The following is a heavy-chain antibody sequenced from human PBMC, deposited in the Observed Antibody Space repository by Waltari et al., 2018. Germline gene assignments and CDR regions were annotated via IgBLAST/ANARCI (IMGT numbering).Heavy chain of an antibody. CDR3: ASDRAVYSGTKGGAFDI. D-gene: IGHD1-26*01. V-gene: IGHV1-69*08. CDR1: GGTFSSDA. Sequence: QVQLVQSGAEVKKPGSSVKVSCKASGGTFSSDAISWVRQAPGQGLEWMGRIIPIFGTANYAQKFQGRVTITADKSTSTAYMELSSLRSEDTAVYYCASDRAVYSGTKGGAFDIWGQGTMVTVSS. J-gene: IGHJ3*02. CDR2: IIPIFGTA.